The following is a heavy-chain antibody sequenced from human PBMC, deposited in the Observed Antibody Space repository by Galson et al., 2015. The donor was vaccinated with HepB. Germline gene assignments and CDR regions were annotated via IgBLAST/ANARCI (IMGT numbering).Heavy chain of an antibody. CDR1: GFTFSNYG. D-gene: IGHD5-12*01. Sequence: SLRLSCATSGFTFSNYGMHWVRQAPGKGLEWVAIIWYDGSKKYYADSVKGRFTISRDNYKNTLYLQMNTLRAEDTAVYYCARDRGYSGFDFYYYYYMDVWGKGTTVTVSS. V-gene: IGHV3-33*01. CDR2: IWYDGSKK. CDR3: ARDRGYSGFDFYYYYYMDV. J-gene: IGHJ6*03.